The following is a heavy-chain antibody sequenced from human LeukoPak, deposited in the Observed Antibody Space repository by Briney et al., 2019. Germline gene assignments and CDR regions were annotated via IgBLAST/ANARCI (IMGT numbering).Heavy chain of an antibody. V-gene: IGHV3-21*01. D-gene: IGHD6-19*01. CDR3: ARGSGYSSGWYYFDY. CDR2: ITSSSSYI. Sequence: GGSLRLSCAASGFTFSSYSMNWVRQAPGKGLEWVSSITSSSSYIYYADSVKGRFTISRDNAKNSLYLQMNSLRAEDTAVYYCARGSGYSSGWYYFDYWGQGTLVTVSS. CDR1: GFTFSSYS. J-gene: IGHJ4*02.